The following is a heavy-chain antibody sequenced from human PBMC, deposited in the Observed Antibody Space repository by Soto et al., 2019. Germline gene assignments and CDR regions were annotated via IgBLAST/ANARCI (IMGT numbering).Heavy chain of an antibody. D-gene: IGHD3-3*01. CDR2: IYHSGST. Sequence: QLQLQESGSGLVKPSQTLSLTCAVSGGSISSGGYSWSWIRQPPGKGLAWIGYIYHSGSTYYNPSLKSRVTISVDRSKNQFSLKLSSVTAADTAVYYCARASSFWSGYYTGWFDPWGQGTLVTVSS. J-gene: IGHJ5*02. CDR1: GGSISSGGYS. CDR3: ARASSFWSGYYTGWFDP. V-gene: IGHV4-30-2*01.